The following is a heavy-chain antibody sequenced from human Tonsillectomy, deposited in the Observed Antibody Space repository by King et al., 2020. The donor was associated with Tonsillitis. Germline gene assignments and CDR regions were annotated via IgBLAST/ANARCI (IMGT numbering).Heavy chain of an antibody. Sequence: VQLVESGGGLVKPGGSLRLSCAASGFTFNTCNMNWVRQAPGKGLEWVSSISSSGTYIYPADSVKGRFTISRDNANNSLYLRMNSLRAEDTAVYYCPRYFYYDSNGPIVFDYWGQGTLVTVSS. CDR1: GFTFNTCN. D-gene: IGHD3-22*01. V-gene: IGHV3-21*01. J-gene: IGHJ4*02. CDR2: ISSSGTYI. CDR3: PRYFYYDSNGPIVFDY.